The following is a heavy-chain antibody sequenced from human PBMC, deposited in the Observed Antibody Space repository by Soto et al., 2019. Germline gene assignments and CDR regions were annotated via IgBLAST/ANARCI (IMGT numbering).Heavy chain of an antibody. V-gene: IGHV1-18*01. J-gene: IGHJ4*02. CDR1: GYTFTSYG. CDR2: IIAFIGNA. D-gene: IGHD3-3*01. Sequence: ASVKVSCKASGYTFTSYGISWVRQAPGQRLEWMGWIIAFIGNANYAQNLQGRVTMTADKPTGTAYMELSSLRSEDTAVYYCAREARNYDFWSGYYSPDLFEYWGQGTLVTVSS. CDR3: AREARNYDFWSGYYSPDLFEY.